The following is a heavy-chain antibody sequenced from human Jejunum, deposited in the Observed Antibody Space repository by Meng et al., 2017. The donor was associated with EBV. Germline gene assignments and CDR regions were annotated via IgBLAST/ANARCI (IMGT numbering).Heavy chain of an antibody. Sequence: EVQVVESGGGLVKPGGCLRLCCLVSGLTFSNAWMTWVRQAPGKGLEWVGRIKSKSAGETIDYAAPVQGRFTISRDDSKNTVYLQMNSLKTEDTAVYYCLPSFASRGQGTLVTVAS. CDR3: LPSFAS. J-gene: IGHJ4*02. CDR2: IKSKSAGETI. CDR1: GLTFSNAW. V-gene: IGHV3-15*01.